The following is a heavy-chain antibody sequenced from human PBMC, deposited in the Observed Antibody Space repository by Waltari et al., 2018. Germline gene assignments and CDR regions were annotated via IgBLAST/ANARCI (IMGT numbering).Heavy chain of an antibody. Sequence: QRQLVASGGGVFTTGKYLGLPGAHHGFVLSNYGMHWVRQAPGRGLEWVALLWFEGGDEYYADSVRGRFTISRDNSKNILYLHMDSLRVDDTAVYYCAKDAFGNTYMDHWGQGTLVTVSS. V-gene: IGHV3-30*18. J-gene: IGHJ4*02. CDR1: GFVLSNYG. CDR3: AKDAFGNTYMDH. CDR2: LWFEGGDE. D-gene: IGHD3-16*01.